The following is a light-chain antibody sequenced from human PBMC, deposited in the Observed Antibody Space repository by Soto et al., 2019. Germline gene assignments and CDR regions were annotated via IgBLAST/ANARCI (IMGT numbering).Light chain of an antibody. CDR2: DVS. CDR3: CSYAGDSTWV. V-gene: IGLV2-11*01. J-gene: IGLJ3*02. CDR1: NSDLGGYNF. Sequence: QSALTQPRSVSGSPGQSVTISCAGTNSDLGGYNFVSWYQQHPGKAPKLMIYDVSVRPSGVPDRFSGSKSGNTASLTISGLQAEDEADYYCCSYAGDSTWVFGGGTKVTVL.